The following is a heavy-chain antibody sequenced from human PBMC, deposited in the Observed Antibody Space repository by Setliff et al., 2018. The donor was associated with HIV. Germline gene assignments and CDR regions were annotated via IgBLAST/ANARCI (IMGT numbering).Heavy chain of an antibody. D-gene: IGHD6-19*01. Sequence: PSETLSLTCTVSGDSSGINYWAWIRQPPGKGLEWIGSVSYAGTTYYNSSLEGRVSMSFDSSKNQFSLRLRSMAAADAATYYCTADRASVWYGHWGQGTLVTVS. J-gene: IGHJ5*02. CDR2: VSYAGTT. CDR1: GDSSGINY. CDR3: TADRASVWYGH. V-gene: IGHV4-59*04.